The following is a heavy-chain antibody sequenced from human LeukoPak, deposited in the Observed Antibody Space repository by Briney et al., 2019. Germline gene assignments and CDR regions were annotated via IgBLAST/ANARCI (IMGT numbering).Heavy chain of an antibody. CDR3: ARGEGYCSSTSCYAPYYYYGMDV. Sequence: ASVKVSCKASGGTFSSYAISWVRQAPGQGLEWMGWISAYNGNTNYAQELQGRVTMTTDTSTSTAYMELRSLRSDDTAVYYCARGEGYCSSTSCYAPYYYYGMDVWGQGTTVTVSS. V-gene: IGHV1-18*01. J-gene: IGHJ6*02. CDR2: ISAYNGNT. CDR1: GGTFSSYA. D-gene: IGHD2-2*01.